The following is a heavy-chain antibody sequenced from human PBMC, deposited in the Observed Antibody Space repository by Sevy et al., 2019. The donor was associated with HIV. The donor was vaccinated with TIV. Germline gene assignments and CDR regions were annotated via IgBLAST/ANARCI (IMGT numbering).Heavy chain of an antibody. CDR2: FCFGGSKI. Sequence: GGSLRLSCAASGFTFSIYTMSWVRQAPGKGLEWVSTFCFGGSKIYYADSVMGRFTISRDNSRNTVYLQMNSLRADDTAVYYCAREGCTQPHDYWGQGTLVTVSS. D-gene: IGHD2-8*01. V-gene: IGHV3-23*01. J-gene: IGHJ4*02. CDR3: AREGCTQPHDY. CDR1: GFTFSIYT.